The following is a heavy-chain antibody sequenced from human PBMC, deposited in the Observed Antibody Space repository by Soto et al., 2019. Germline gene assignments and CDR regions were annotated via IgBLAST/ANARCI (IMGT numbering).Heavy chain of an antibody. CDR1: GGSISSYY. V-gene: IGHV4-59*01. CDR3: ARGDTMIGGAFDI. Sequence: QVQLQESGPGLVKPSETLSLTCTVSGGSISSYYWSWIRQPPGKGLAWIGYIYYSGSTNYNPSLKSRVTISVDTSKNQFSLKLSSVTAADTAVYYCARGDTMIGGAFDIWGQGTMVTVSS. CDR2: IYYSGST. D-gene: IGHD3-10*02. J-gene: IGHJ3*02.